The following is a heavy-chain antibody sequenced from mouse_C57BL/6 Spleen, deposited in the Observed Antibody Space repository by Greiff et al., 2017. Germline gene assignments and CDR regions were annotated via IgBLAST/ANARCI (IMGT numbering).Heavy chain of an antibody. D-gene: IGHD1-1*01. Sequence: VKLVESGPGLVAPSQSLSITCTVSGFSLTSYGVDWVRQSPGKGLEWLGVIWGVGSTNYNSALKSRLSISKDNSKSQVFLKMNSLQTDDTAMYYGASSTTVGAMDYWGQGTSVTVSS. CDR1: GFSLTSYG. CDR2: IWGVGST. CDR3: ASSTTVGAMDY. J-gene: IGHJ4*01. V-gene: IGHV2-6*01.